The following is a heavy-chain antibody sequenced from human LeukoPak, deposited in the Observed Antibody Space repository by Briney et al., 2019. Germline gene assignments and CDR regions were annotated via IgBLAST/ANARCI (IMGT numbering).Heavy chain of an antibody. Sequence: ASVKVSCKASGYTFTSYDINWVRQATGQGLEWMGWMNPNSGNTGYAQKFQGRVTMTRNTSISTAYMELSSLRSEDTAVYYCAREIPDIVVVPAARCAFDIWGQGQWSPSLQ. D-gene: IGHD2-2*01. CDR1: GYTFTSYD. J-gene: IGHJ3*02. CDR2: MNPNSGNT. CDR3: AREIPDIVVVPAARCAFDI. V-gene: IGHV1-8*01.